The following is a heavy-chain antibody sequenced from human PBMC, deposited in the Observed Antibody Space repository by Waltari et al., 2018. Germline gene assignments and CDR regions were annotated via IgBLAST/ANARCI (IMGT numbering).Heavy chain of an antibody. V-gene: IGHV3-30*18. CDR2: LSYDGTNK. J-gene: IGHJ4*02. Sequence: VQHGRSLRLSCAASGFTFSSYGMHWVRQAPGKGLEWVAVLSYDGTNKYYADSVKVRFTISRDNSKNTLYLQMNYLTTEDTAVYFCAKDLAVTMALIDYWGQGTLVTVS. CDR3: AKDLAVTMALIDY. CDR1: GFTFSSYG. D-gene: IGHD4-17*01.